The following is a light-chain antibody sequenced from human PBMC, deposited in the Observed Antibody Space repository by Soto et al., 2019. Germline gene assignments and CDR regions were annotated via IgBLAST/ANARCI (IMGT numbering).Light chain of an antibody. CDR3: SSYTSSSTLDVV. J-gene: IGLJ2*01. CDR2: DAS. Sequence: QSALTQPASVSGSPGQSITISCTGTSSDVGGYKYVSWYQQHPGKAPKLMIYDASNRPSGVSDRFSGSKSGNTASLTISGLQAEDEADYYCSSYTSSSTLDVVFGGGTKVTVL. CDR1: SSDVGGYKY. V-gene: IGLV2-14*03.